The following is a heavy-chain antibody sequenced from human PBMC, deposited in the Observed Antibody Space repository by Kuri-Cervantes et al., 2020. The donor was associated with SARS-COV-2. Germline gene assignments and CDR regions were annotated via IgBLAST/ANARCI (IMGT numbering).Heavy chain of an antibody. CDR2: INHSGST. Sequence: SETLSLTCAVYGGSFSYYYWSWIRQPPGKGLEWIGDINHSGSTNYNPSLKSRVTISVDTSKNQFSLKLSSVTAADTAVYFCAREEYYYDSGGAVYFDYWGQGTRVTVSS. V-gene: IGHV4-34*01. CDR3: AREEYYYDSGGAVYFDY. D-gene: IGHD3-22*01. J-gene: IGHJ4*02. CDR1: GGSFSYYY.